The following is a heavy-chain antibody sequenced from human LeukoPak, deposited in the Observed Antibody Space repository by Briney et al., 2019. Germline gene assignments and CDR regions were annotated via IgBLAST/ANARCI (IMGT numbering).Heavy chain of an antibody. CDR3: ARVGPTDDYGDSHDAFDI. J-gene: IGHJ3*02. CDR2: IYYSGST. D-gene: IGHD4-17*01. CDR1: GGSISSSSYY. V-gene: IGHV4-39*07. Sequence: PSETLSLTCTVSGGSISSSSYYWGWIRQPPGKGLEWIGSIYYSGSTNYNPSLKSRVTISVDTSKNHFSLKVTSVTAANTAVYYCARVGPTDDYGDSHDAFDIWGQGTLVAVSS.